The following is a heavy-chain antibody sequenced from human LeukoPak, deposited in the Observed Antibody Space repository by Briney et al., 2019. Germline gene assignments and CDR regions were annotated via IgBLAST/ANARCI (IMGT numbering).Heavy chain of an antibody. D-gene: IGHD3-16*01. CDR1: GASIRSDY. Sequence: PSETLSPTCTVSGASIRSDYWTWIRQPAGKGLEWIGRVSSTGTTKYNPSLKSRVTISVDASKNQFSLKVTAVTAADTASDYCARESTRLDPEGFVSWRQGVLVTV. CDR3: ARESTRLDPEGFVS. V-gene: IGHV4-4*07. CDR2: VSSTGTT. J-gene: IGHJ4*02.